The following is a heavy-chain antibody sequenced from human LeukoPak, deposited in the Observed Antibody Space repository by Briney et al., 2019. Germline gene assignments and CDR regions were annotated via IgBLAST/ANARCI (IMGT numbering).Heavy chain of an antibody. CDR2: INWNGGST. J-gene: IGHJ4*02. CDR3: ARDALKYYYDSSGYYFSY. V-gene: IGHV3-20*04. D-gene: IGHD3-22*01. Sequence: PGGSLRLSCAASGFTFDDYGMSWVRQAPGNGLEWVSGINWNGGSTGYADSVKGRFTISRDNAKNSLYLQMNSLRAEDTALYYCARDALKYYYDSSGYYFSYWGQGTLVTVSS. CDR1: GFTFDDYG.